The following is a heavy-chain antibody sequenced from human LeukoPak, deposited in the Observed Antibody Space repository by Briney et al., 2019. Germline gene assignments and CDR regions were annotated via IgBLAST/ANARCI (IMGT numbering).Heavy chain of an antibody. CDR2: IGTDGRT. Sequence: GGSLRLSCAASGFTFSSYAMSWVRQAPGKGLEWVSTIGTDGRTYYPDSVKGRFTISRDNAKNTLYLQMNSLRTEDTAVYYCARDQLYCSGGICYFDYWGQGTLVTVSS. CDR1: GFTFSSYA. J-gene: IGHJ4*02. D-gene: IGHD2-15*01. CDR3: ARDQLYCSGGICYFDY. V-gene: IGHV3-23*01.